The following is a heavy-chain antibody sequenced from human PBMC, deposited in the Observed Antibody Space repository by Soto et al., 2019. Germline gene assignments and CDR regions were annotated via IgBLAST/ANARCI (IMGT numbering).Heavy chain of an antibody. CDR2: TSGSGINT. V-gene: IGHV3-23*01. CDR1: GFTFSSHA. CDR3: VKCVRVVEVGTYYYYYYMDV. D-gene: IGHD2-15*01. Sequence: EVQLLESGGGLVQPGGSLSLSCAVSGFTFSSHAMSWVRQAPGMGLEWVSATSGSGINTYYADSVKGRFTISRDNSKNTLYLQMNSLRAEDTAIYYCVKCVRVVEVGTYYYYYYMDVWGKGTTVTVSS. J-gene: IGHJ6*03.